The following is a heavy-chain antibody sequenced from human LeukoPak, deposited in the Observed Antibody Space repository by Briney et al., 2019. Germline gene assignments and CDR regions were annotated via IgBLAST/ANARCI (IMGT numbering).Heavy chain of an antibody. J-gene: IGHJ3*02. V-gene: IGHV3-33*01. Sequence: GGSLRLSCVASGFTFSSYGMYWVRQAPGKGLEWVAVIWYDGSNKYYADSVKGRFTISRDNSKNTLYLQMNSLRAEDTAVYYCARVLCSGGTCLDAFDIWGQGTTVTVSS. CDR1: GFTFSSYG. CDR3: ARVLCSGGTCLDAFDI. CDR2: IWYDGSNK. D-gene: IGHD2-15*01.